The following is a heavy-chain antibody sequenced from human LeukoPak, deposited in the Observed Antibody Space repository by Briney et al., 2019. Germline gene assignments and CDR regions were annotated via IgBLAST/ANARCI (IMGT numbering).Heavy chain of an antibody. J-gene: IGHJ6*03. Sequence: SETLSLTCSVSGGSISSGSYYWGWIRQPPGKGLEWIGSIFYSGSTYDNPSLKSRLTISLDTSKNQFSLKLTSVTAADTAVYYCAREYSSSSWVYYYYMDVWGQGTLVTVSS. CDR1: GGSISSGSYY. D-gene: IGHD6-6*01. CDR2: IFYSGST. V-gene: IGHV4-39*07. CDR3: AREYSSSSWVYYYYMDV.